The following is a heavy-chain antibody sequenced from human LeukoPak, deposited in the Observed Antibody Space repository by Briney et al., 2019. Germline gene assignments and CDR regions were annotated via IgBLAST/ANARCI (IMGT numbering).Heavy chain of an antibody. Sequence: PGGSLRLSCAASGFTFSSYSMNWVRQAPGKGLEWVSSISSSSSYIYYADSVKGRFTISRDNAKNSLYLQMNSLRAEDTAVYYCARAAESDSPDDAFDIWGQGTMVTVSS. CDR2: ISSSSSYI. D-gene: IGHD2-21*01. V-gene: IGHV3-21*04. CDR3: ARAAESDSPDDAFDI. CDR1: GFTFSSYS. J-gene: IGHJ3*02.